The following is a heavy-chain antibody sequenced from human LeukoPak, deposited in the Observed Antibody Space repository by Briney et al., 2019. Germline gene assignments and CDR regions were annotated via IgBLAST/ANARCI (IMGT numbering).Heavy chain of an antibody. V-gene: IGHV4-39*01. D-gene: IGHD2-2*01. Sequence: SSETLSLTCTVSGDSLTSSSQYWGWIRQPPGKRLQWVASLHHTGRNYSNAALKSRVSISMDTAKSQFSLKVNSVTAADSGVYYCVAESTASAAFDIWGQGTMVAVSS. CDR1: GDSLTSSSQY. CDR3: VAESTASAAFDI. J-gene: IGHJ3*02. CDR2: LHHTGRN.